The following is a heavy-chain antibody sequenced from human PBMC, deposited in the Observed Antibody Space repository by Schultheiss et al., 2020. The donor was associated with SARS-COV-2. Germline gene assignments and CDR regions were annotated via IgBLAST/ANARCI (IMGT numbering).Heavy chain of an antibody. CDR1: GASITNDNW. CDR2: VFHSGST. Sequence: SETLSLTCAVSGASITNDNWWSWVRQPPGKGLEWIGEVFHSGSTNYNPSLKSRLTISLDASRNQFSLRLSSVTAADTALYYCAKLYCSGISCSDSWGQGTLVTVSS. CDR3: AKLYCSGISCSDS. J-gene: IGHJ4*02. V-gene: IGHV4-4*02. D-gene: IGHD2-15*01.